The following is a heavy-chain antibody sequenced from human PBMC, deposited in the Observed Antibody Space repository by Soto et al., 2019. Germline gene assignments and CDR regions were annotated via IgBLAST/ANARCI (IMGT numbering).Heavy chain of an antibody. J-gene: IGHJ5*02. Sequence: SETLSLTCTVSGGSISSYYWSWIRQPPGKGLEWIGYIYYSGSTNYNPSLKSRVTISVDTSKNQFSLKLSSVTAADTAVYYCARLGTSGSSSFTWFDPWGQGTLVTVSS. D-gene: IGHD6-13*01. CDR2: IYYSGST. CDR3: ARLGTSGSSSFTWFDP. V-gene: IGHV4-59*08. CDR1: GGSISSYY.